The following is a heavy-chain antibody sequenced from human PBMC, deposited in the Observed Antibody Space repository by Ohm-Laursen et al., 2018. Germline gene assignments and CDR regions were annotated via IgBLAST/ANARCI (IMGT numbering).Heavy chain of an antibody. J-gene: IGHJ4*02. CDR3: ASHGAVAFDY. V-gene: IGHV3-23*01. Sequence: SLRLSCSASGFTFRSYAMSWVRQAPGRGLEWVSAISGSGGSTYYADSVKGRFTISRDNSKNTLYLQMNSLRAEDTAVYYCASHGAVAFDYWGQGTLVTVSS. CDR1: GFTFRSYA. CDR2: ISGSGGST. D-gene: IGHD6-19*01.